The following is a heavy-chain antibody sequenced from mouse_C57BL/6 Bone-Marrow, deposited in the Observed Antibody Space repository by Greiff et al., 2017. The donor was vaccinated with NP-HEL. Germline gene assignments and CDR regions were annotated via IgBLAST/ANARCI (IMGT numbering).Heavy chain of an antibody. Sequence: QVQLQQSGAELVRPGTSVKVSCKASGYAFTNYLIEWVKQRPGQGLEWIGVINPGSGGTNYNEKFKGKATLTADKSSSTAYMPLSSLTSEDSAVYFCASQDPYYYGSSHWYFDVWGTGTTVTVSS. CDR1: GYAFTNYL. V-gene: IGHV1-54*01. J-gene: IGHJ1*03. CDR2: INPGSGGT. D-gene: IGHD1-1*01. CDR3: ASQDPYYYGSSHWYFDV.